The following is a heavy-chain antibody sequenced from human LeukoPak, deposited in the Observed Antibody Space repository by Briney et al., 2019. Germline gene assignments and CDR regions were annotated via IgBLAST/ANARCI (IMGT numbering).Heavy chain of an antibody. CDR1: GGTFSSYT. V-gene: IGHV1-69*02. D-gene: IGHD1-26*01. Sequence: GASVKVSCKASGGTFSSYTISWVPQAPGQGLEWMGRIIPILGIANYAQKFQGRVTITADKSTSTAYMELSSLRSEDTAVYYCARGSFPDVGALLFDYWGQGTLVTVSS. CDR2: IIPILGIA. CDR3: ARGSFPDVGALLFDY. J-gene: IGHJ4*02.